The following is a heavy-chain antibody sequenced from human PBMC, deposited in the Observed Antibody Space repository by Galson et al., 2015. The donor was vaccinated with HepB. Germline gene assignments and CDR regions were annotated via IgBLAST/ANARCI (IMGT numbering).Heavy chain of an antibody. V-gene: IGHV3-7*01. CDR2: IKQDGSEK. D-gene: IGHD3-22*01. Sequence: SLRLSCAASGFTFSSYWMSWVRQAPGKGLEWVANIKQDGSEKYYMDSVKGRFTISRDNAKNSLYLQMNSLRAEDTAVYYCASQGDSSGYYYAFDPWGQGTLVTVSS. CDR3: ASQGDSSGYYYAFDP. J-gene: IGHJ5*02. CDR1: GFTFSSYW.